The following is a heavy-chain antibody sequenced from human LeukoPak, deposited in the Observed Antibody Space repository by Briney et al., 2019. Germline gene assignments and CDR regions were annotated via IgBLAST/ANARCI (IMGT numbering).Heavy chain of an antibody. CDR1: GGTFSSYT. J-gene: IGHJ5*02. Sequence: SVKVSCKASGGTFSSYTISWVRQAPGQGLEWMGRIIPILGIANYARKFQGRVTITADKSTSTAYMELSSLRSEDTAVYYCGRASTVTKSWFDPWGQGTLVTVSS. D-gene: IGHD4-11*01. CDR2: IIPILGIA. CDR3: GRASTVTKSWFDP. V-gene: IGHV1-69*02.